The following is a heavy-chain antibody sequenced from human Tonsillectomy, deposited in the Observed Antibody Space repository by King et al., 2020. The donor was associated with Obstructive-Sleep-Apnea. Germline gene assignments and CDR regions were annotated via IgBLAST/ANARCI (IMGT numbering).Heavy chain of an antibody. D-gene: IGHD3-9*01. CDR1: GFTFSSYS. Sequence: VQLVESGGGLVKPGGSLRLSCAASGFTFSSYSMNWVRQAPGKGLEWVSTISSSSSYIHYADSVKGRFTISRDNAKNSLYLQMNSLRAEDTAVYYWAREGIFSTTEIGACEIWGQGTMVTVSS. CDR3: AREGIFSTTEIGACEI. CDR2: ISSSSSYI. V-gene: IGHV3-21*01. J-gene: IGHJ3*02.